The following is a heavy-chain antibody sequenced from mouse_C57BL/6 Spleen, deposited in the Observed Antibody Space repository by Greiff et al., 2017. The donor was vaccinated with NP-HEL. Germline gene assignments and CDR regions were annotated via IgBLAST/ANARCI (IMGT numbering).Heavy chain of an antibody. D-gene: IGHD4-1*01. CDR1: GFSLTSYG. Sequence: VQLQQSGPGLVQPSQSLSITCTVSGFSLTSYGVHWVRQPPGKGLEWLGVIWSGGSTDYNAAFISRLSISKDNSKSQVFFKMNSLRADDTAIYYCDKKEGSNWEIMDYWGQGTSVTVSS. V-gene: IGHV2-4*01. CDR3: DKKEGSNWEIMDY. J-gene: IGHJ4*01. CDR2: IWSGGST.